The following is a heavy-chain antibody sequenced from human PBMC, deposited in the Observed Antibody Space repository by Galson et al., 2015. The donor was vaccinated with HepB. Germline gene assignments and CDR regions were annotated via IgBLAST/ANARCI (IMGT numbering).Heavy chain of an antibody. CDR1: GFTFSSYA. D-gene: IGHD3-22*01. CDR2: ISGSGGST. J-gene: IGHJ6*02. CDR3: ARDYYYDSSGWALHGMDV. Sequence: SLRLSCAASGFTFSSYAMSWVRQAPGKGLEWVSAISGSGGSTYYADSVKGRFTISRDNAKNTLYLQMNSLRAEDTAVYYCARDYYYDSSGWALHGMDVWGQGTTVTVSS. V-gene: IGHV3-23*01.